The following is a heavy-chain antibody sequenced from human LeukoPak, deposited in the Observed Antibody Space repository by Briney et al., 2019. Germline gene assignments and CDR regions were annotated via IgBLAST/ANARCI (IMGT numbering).Heavy chain of an antibody. V-gene: IGHV3-48*01. J-gene: IGHJ4*02. CDR3: ASIPWQWLVETDY. Sequence: GGTLRLSCAASGFTFSSYARNWVRQAPGKGLEWVSYISSSSSTIYYADSVKGRFTISRDNAKNSLYLQMNSLRAEDTAVYYCASIPWQWLVETDYWGQGTLVTVSS. D-gene: IGHD6-19*01. CDR1: GFTFSSYA. CDR2: ISSSSSTI.